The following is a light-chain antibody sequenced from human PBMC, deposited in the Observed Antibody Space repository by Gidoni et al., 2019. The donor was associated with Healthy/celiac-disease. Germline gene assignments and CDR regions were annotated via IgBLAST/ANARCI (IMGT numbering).Light chain of an antibody. J-gene: IGKJ5*01. Sequence: IVMTQSPATLSVSPGERATLSCRAMQSVSSNLAWYQQKPGQAPRLLIYGASTRATGIPARFSGSGSGTEFTLTISSLQSEDFAVYYCQQYNNWPPTFGQGTRLEIK. CDR1: QSVSSN. CDR2: GAS. V-gene: IGKV3-15*01. CDR3: QQYNNWPPT.